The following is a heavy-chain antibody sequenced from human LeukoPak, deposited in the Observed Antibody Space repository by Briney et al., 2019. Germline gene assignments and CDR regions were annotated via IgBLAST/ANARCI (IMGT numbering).Heavy chain of an antibody. CDR3: ARDSPRPPTYYYDSSDF. CDR2: ISGNGRNK. CDR1: GFTFRTYA. J-gene: IGHJ4*02. D-gene: IGHD3-22*01. Sequence: GGSLRLSCAASGFTFRTYAMSWVRQAPGKGLEWVSAISGNGRNKYYADSVKGRFTIARDTSKNTLYLQMNSLRVEDTAVYYCARDSPRPPTYYYDSSDFWGQGTLVTVSS. V-gene: IGHV3-23*01.